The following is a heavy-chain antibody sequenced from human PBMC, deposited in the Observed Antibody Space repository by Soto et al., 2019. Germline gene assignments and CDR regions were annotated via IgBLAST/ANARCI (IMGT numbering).Heavy chain of an antibody. J-gene: IGHJ1*01. CDR1: GYTFTSYG. Sequence: QVQRVQSGAEVKKPGASVKVSGKASGYTFTSYGISWVRQAPGQGLEWMGWISAYNGNTNYAQKIQGRVTMTTDTSTSTAYMELRSLRSDDTAVYYCARAVDYYDSSGYYTHEYFQHWGQGTLVTVSS. V-gene: IGHV1-18*01. CDR3: ARAVDYYDSSGYYTHEYFQH. CDR2: ISAYNGNT. D-gene: IGHD3-22*01.